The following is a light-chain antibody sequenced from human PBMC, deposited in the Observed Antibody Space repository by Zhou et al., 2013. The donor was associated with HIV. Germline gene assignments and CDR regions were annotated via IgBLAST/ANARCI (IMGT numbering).Light chain of an antibody. CDR3: QQYDSYWT. CDR2: DAS. J-gene: IGKJ1*01. V-gene: IGKV1-13*02. Sequence: AIQLTQSPSSLSASVRDRVTITCRASQGISRALAWYQQKPGKAPKLLIYDASTLETGVPSRFSGSASGTDFTLTISSLQPDDFATYYCQQYDSYWTFGQGTKVEIK. CDR1: QGISRA.